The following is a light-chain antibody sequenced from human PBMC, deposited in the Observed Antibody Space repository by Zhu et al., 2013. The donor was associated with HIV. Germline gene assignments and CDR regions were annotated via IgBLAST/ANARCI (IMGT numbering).Light chain of an antibody. V-gene: IGKV3-20*01. CDR3: QQYGWPPDT. Sequence: EIVLTQSPVTLSLSPGERATLSCRASQSVANSLAWYQQKPGQAPRLVIYDASRRATGIPARFSGSGSGTDFTLSINTVEPDDSAVYYCQQYGWPPDTFGQGTRL. CDR1: QSVANS. CDR2: DAS. J-gene: IGKJ5*01.